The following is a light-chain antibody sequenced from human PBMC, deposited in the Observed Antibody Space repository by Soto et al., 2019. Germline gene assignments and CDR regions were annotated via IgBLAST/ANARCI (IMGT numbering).Light chain of an antibody. J-gene: IGKJ5*01. CDR2: KVS. CDR1: QSLVYSDGIAY. V-gene: IGKV2-30*01. Sequence: DVVMTQSPLSLPVTRGQPASISCRSNQSLVYSDGIAYFSWFQQRPGRSPRRLIYKVSNRDSGVPARCSGSGSGTDFALKISRVEADDVGVYYCMQATHWPITFGQGTRLEIK. CDR3: MQATHWPIT.